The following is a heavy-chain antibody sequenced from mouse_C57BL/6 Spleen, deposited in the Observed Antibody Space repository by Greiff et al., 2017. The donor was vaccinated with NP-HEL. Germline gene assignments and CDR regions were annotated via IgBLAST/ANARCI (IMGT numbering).Heavy chain of an antibody. Sequence: VKLLESGAELVRPGASVKLSCKASGYTFTSYGISWVKQRPGQGLEWIGEIYPRSGSTYYNEKFKGKATLTADKSSSTAYMELRSLTSEVSAVYFSARMVVAEFDYWGQGTTLTVSA. D-gene: IGHD1-1*01. CDR2: IYPRSGST. CDR1: GYTFTSYG. J-gene: IGHJ2*01. CDR3: ARMVVAEFDY. V-gene: IGHV1-81*01.